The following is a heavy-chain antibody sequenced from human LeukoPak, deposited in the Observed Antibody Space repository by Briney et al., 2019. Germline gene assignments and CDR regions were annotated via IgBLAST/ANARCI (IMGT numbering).Heavy chain of an antibody. CDR2: ISSNGGGT. CDR3: ARVRGSYFFDF. J-gene: IGHJ4*02. D-gene: IGHD1-26*01. V-gene: IGHV3-64*01. Sequence: GGSLRLSCAASGFTFSSYAMYWVRQAPGKGLEYVSSISSNGGGTYYANSVKGRFTISRDNSKNTLSLQMGSLRPADMAVYYCARVRGSYFFDFWGQGTLVTVSS. CDR1: GFTFSSYA.